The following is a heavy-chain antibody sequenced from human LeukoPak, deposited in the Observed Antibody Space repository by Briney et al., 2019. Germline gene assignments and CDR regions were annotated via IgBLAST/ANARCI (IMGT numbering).Heavy chain of an antibody. J-gene: IGHJ4*02. Sequence: ASVKVSCKASGYTFTSYDINWVRQATGQGLEWMGWMNPNSGNTGYAQKFQGRVTMTRNTSISTAYMELSSLRSEDTAVYYCARGLRILRYFDRPPPAVLGYWGQGTLVTVSS. V-gene: IGHV1-8*01. CDR1: GYTFTSYD. CDR2: MNPNSGNT. D-gene: IGHD3-9*01. CDR3: ARGLRILRYFDRPPPAVLGY.